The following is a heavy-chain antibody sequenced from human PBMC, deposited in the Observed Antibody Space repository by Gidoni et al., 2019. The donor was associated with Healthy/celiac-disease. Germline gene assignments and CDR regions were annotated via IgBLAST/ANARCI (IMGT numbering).Heavy chain of an antibody. V-gene: IGHV1-69*01. CDR1: GGTFSSYA. D-gene: IGHD4-17*01. CDR3: ARGGVGLYGDYSGRFDY. Sequence: QVQLVQSGAEVKKPGSSVKVSCKASGGTFSSYAISWVRQAPGQGLECMGGICPFLGTANYAQKFQGRVTITADEPTSTAYMELSSLRSEDTAVYYGARGGVGLYGDYSGRFDYWGQGTLVTVSS. CDR2: ICPFLGTA. J-gene: IGHJ4*02.